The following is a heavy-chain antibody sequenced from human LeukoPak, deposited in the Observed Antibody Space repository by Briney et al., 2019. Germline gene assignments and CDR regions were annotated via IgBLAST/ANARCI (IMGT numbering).Heavy chain of an antibody. CDR2: IKEGGSEK. CDR3: ARGGGSGSYYKRELDY. V-gene: IGHV3-7*01. J-gene: IGHJ4*02. Sequence: GGSLRLSCAASGITFSNSWMCWVRQAPGKGLEWVANIKEGGSEKYYLNSVKGRFTISRDNAKNSLYLQMNSLRAEDTAVYYCARGGGSGSYYKRELDYWGQGTLVTVSS. CDR1: GITFSNSW. D-gene: IGHD3-10*01.